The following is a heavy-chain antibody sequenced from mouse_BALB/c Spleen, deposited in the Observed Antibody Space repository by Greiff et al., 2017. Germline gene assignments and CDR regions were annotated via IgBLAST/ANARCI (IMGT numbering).Heavy chain of an antibody. D-gene: IGHD2-4*01. V-gene: IGHV3-2*02. CDR1: GYSITSDYA. J-gene: IGHJ4*01. Sequence: EVKLMESGPGLVKPSQSLSLTCTVTGYSITSDYAWNWIRQFPGNKLEWMGYISYSGSTSYNPSLKSRISITRDTSKNQFFLQLNSVTTEDTATYYCARGDYDVGTYAMDYWGQGTSVTVSS. CDR3: ARGDYDVGTYAMDY. CDR2: ISYSGST.